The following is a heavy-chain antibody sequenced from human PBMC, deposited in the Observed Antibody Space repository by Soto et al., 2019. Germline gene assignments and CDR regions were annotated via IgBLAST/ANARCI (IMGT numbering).Heavy chain of an antibody. Sequence: ASLNPCSKSPDNTFTCRCLNSPRHAPGQGLEWMGWISGYNGNTKYAQRFQDRVTMTADTSTRTAFMEVRSLTSDDSGVYFCAATGGNYFGLDVWGQGTTVNVSS. CDR3: AATGGNYFGLDV. D-gene: IGHD2-8*02. V-gene: IGHV1-18*01. J-gene: IGHJ6*02. CDR2: ISGYNGNT. CDR1: DNTFTCRC.